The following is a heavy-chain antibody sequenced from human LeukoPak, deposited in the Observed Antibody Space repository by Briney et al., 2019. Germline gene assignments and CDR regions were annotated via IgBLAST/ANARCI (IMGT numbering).Heavy chain of an antibody. CDR1: GYTFTNYY. V-gene: IGHV1-46*01. CDR2: INPTGGSS. D-gene: IGHD3-22*01. Sequence: ASVKVSCKASGYTFTNYYKRWVRQPPGQGLEWMGIINPTGGSSSYAQKFQGRVTMTRDTSTSTDYMELSSLRSEDTAVYFCARGPHDGSGWYEFWGQRTLVTVSS. J-gene: IGHJ5*01. CDR3: ARGPHDGSGWYEF.